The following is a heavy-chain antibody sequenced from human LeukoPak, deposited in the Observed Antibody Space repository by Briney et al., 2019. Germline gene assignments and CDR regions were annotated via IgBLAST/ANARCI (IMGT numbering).Heavy chain of an antibody. D-gene: IGHD3-22*01. CDR3: AREGVYYDSSGPTDY. CDR2: IYSGGST. V-gene: IGHV3-53*01. J-gene: IGHJ4*02. Sequence: GGSLRLSCAASGFTVSSNYMSWVRQAPGKGLEWVSVIYSGGSTYYADSVKGRFTISRDNSKNTLYLQMNSLRAEDTAVYYCAREGVYYDSSGPTDYWGQGTLVTVSS. CDR1: GFTVSSNY.